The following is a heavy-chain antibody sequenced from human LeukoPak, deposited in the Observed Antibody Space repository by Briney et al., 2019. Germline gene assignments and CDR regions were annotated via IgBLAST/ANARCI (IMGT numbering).Heavy chain of an antibody. CDR2: ISYDRSNK. V-gene: IGHV3-30*18. CDR1: GFTFSSYG. J-gene: IGHJ6*02. CDR3: AKDTSSGPLYYGMDV. D-gene: IGHD6-19*01. Sequence: GGSLRLSCAASGFTFSSYGMHWVRQAPGKGLEWVAVISYDRSNKYYADSVKGRFTISRDNSKNTLYLQMNSLRAEDTAVYYCAKDTSSGPLYYGMDVWGQGTTVTVSS.